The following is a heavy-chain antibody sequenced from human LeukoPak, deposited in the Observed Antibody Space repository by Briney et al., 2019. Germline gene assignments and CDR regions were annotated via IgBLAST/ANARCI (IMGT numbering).Heavy chain of an antibody. V-gene: IGHV3-21*01. J-gene: IGHJ4*02. D-gene: IGHD6-19*01. CDR1: GFTFSNYS. Sequence: GGSLRLSCAASGFTFSNYSMNWVRQAPGKGLEWVSSISSSSSYIYYADSVKGRFTISRDNAKNSLYLQMNSLRAEDTAVYYCARDGAVAASGDFDYWGQGTLVTVSS. CDR2: ISSSSSYI. CDR3: ARDGAVAASGDFDY.